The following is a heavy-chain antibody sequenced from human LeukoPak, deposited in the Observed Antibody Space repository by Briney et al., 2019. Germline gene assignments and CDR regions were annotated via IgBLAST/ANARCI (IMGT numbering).Heavy chain of an antibody. CDR2: IYSSGST. CDR3: AKSGGYGLIDY. D-gene: IGHD1-26*01. Sequence: SETLSLTCTVSGASVSGSPYYWRWIRQPSGKGLEWMGSIYSSGSTYYNASLQSRVTISIETSKNQISLRLNSVTAADTAIYYCAKSGGYGLIDYWGQGTLVTVSS. CDR1: GASVSGSPYY. J-gene: IGHJ4*02. V-gene: IGHV4-39*01.